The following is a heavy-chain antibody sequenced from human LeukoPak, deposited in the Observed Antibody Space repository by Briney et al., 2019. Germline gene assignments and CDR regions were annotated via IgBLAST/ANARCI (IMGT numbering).Heavy chain of an antibody. J-gene: IGHJ5*02. CDR3: ARAPDYDFWSGYSGWFDP. CDR2: ISAYNGNT. V-gene: IGHV1-18*01. CDR1: GYTFTSYG. D-gene: IGHD3-3*01. Sequence: ASVKVSCKASGYTFTSYGISWVRQAPGQGLEWMGWISAYNGNTNYAQKLQGRVTMTTDTSTSTAYMELRSLRSDDTAVYYCARAPDYDFWSGYSGWFDPWGQGTLVTVSS.